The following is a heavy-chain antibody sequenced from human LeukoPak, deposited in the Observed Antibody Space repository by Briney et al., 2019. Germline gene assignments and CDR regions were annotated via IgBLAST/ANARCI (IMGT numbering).Heavy chain of an antibody. CDR1: GYTFTSYY. CDR2: INTSSGST. Sequence: APVKVSCKASGYTFTSYYMHWVRQAPGQGLEWMGIINTSSGSTSYAQKFQGRVTMTRDTSTSTVYMELSSLRSEDTAVYYCARVEWEYTAMVTGPRGMDVWGQGTTVTVS. J-gene: IGHJ6*02. V-gene: IGHV1-46*01. D-gene: IGHD5-18*01. CDR3: ARVEWEYTAMVTGPRGMDV.